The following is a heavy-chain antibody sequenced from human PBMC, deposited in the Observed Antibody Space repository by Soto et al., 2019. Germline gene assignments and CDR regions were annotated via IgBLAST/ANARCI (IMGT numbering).Heavy chain of an antibody. Sequence: GXSVKVSCKASGCSFSNFGIGLVRQAPGQGLECVGGIVAVFGRPNYSQRFRGRLTITADESTSTGYMELISLRSDDTAVYYCAREGSGYNVWGQGTQVTVSS. CDR1: GCSFSNFG. CDR3: AREGSGYNV. CDR2: IVAVFGRP. D-gene: IGHD5-12*01. J-gene: IGHJ4*02. V-gene: IGHV1-69*13.